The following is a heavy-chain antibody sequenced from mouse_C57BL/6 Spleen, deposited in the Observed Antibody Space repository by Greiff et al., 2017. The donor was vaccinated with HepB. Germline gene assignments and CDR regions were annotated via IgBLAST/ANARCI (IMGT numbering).Heavy chain of an antibody. Sequence: QVHLKQSGPELVKPGASVKISCKASGYSFTSYYIHWVKQRPGQGLEWIGWIYPGSGNTKYNEKFKGKATLTADTSSSTAYMQLSSLTSEDSAVYYCARQENYGSIYYFDYWGQGTTLTVSS. CDR3: ARQENYGSIYYFDY. V-gene: IGHV1-66*01. J-gene: IGHJ2*01. CDR1: GYSFTSYY. D-gene: IGHD1-1*01. CDR2: IYPGSGNT.